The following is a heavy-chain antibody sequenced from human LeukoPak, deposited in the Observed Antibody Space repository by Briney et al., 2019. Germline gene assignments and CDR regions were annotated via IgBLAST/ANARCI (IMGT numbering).Heavy chain of an antibody. CDR2: IYTSGST. J-gene: IGHJ4*02. D-gene: IGHD2-15*01. CDR3: ARHGRRDTINPSY. CDR1: GGSISGYY. V-gene: IGHV4-59*10. Sequence: SETLSLTCTVYGGSISGYYWSWIRQPAGKGLEWIGRIYTSGSTNYNPSLKSRVTMSVDTSKNQFSLKLSSVTAADTAVYCCARHGRRDTINPSYWGQGTLVTVST.